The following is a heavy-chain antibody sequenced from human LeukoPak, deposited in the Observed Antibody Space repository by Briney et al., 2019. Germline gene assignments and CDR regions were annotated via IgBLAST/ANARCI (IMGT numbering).Heavy chain of an antibody. CDR1: GFTVSSNY. Sequence: GGSLRLSCAASGFTVSSNYMSWVRQAPAKGVEWVDTIKQDGSEKYYVDSVKGRFTIPRDNAKNSLYLQMNSLRAEDTAVYYCARVVFGVVIRAFDIWGQGTMVTVSS. D-gene: IGHD3-3*01. V-gene: IGHV3-7*01. CDR2: IKQDGSEK. CDR3: ARVVFGVVIRAFDI. J-gene: IGHJ3*02.